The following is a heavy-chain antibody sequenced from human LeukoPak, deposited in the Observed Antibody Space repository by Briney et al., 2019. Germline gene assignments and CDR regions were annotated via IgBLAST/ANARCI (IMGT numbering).Heavy chain of an antibody. CDR1: XGSXXSSHYY. CDR2: IYTSGST. J-gene: IGHJ4*02. CDR3: XXXXXXXAXXXXDY. Sequence: XGSXXSSHYYWRWIRQPAGKGLEWIGRIYTSGSTNYNPSLKSRVTMSVDTSKNQFSLKLSSVTAAATAGYXXXXXXXXXAXXXXDYWGQXTXVTVSS. V-gene: IGHV4-61*02.